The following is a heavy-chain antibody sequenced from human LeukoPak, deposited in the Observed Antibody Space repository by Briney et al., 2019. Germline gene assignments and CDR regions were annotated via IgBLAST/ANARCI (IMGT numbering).Heavy chain of an antibody. CDR1: GFTLANYA. J-gene: IGHJ5*02. V-gene: IGHV3-23*01. CDR3: AKNSGSDSGYWFDP. Sequence: GGSLRLSCAASGFTLANYAMSWVRQGPGKGLEWVSTISGSGGSTYYADSVKGRFTISRDNSKNTLYLQMNSLRAEDTAVYYCAKNSGSDSGYWFDPWGQGTLVTVSS. CDR2: ISGSGGST. D-gene: IGHD5-12*01.